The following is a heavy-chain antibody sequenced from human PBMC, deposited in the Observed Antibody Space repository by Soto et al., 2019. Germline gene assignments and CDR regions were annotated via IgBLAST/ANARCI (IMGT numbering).Heavy chain of an antibody. CDR2: ISAHNGNK. CDR1: GYTFTSYG. CDR3: ASLEWVDTAMVTGPDYYYYGMDV. Sequence: GGPVKVSCKASGYTFTSYGISWVRQAPGQGLEWMGWISAHNGNKKYAQKLQGRVTMTTDTSTSTAYMELRSLRSEDTAVYYCASLEWVDTAMVTGPDYYYYGMDVWGQGTTVTVSS. V-gene: IGHV1-18*01. J-gene: IGHJ6*02. D-gene: IGHD5-18*01.